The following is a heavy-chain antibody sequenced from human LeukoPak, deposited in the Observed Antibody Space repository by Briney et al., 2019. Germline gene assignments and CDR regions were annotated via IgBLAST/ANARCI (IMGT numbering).Heavy chain of an antibody. CDR1: GFTFSSYS. D-gene: IGHD1-14*01. J-gene: IGHJ5*02. V-gene: IGHV3-21*01. CDR3: ARHHTENWFDP. Sequence: TGGSLRLSCAASGFTFSSYSMNWVRQAPGKGLEWVSSISSSSSYIYYADSVKGRFTISRDNAKNSLYLRMNSLRAEDTAVYYCARHHTENWFDPWGQGTLVTVSS. CDR2: ISSSSSYI.